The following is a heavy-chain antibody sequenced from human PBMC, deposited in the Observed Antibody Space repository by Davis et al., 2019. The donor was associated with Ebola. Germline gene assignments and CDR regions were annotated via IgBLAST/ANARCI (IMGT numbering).Heavy chain of an antibody. Sequence: ASVKVSCKASGYTFTSYGISWVRQAPGQGLEWMGWISAYNGNTNYAQKLQGRVTITADESTSTAYMELSSLRSEDTAVYYCARGSLVVVPAASQFDYWGQGTLVTVSS. D-gene: IGHD2-2*01. CDR2: ISAYNGNT. J-gene: IGHJ4*02. CDR3: ARGSLVVVPAASQFDY. CDR1: GYTFTSYG. V-gene: IGHV1-18*04.